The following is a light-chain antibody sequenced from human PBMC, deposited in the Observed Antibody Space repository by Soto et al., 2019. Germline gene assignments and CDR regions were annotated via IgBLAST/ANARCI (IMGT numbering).Light chain of an antibody. Sequence: QSALTQTRSVSGSPGQSVTIYCTGTSSDVGDYNYVSWYQQHPGKAPKLLIYAVNMRPSGVPDRFSGSKSGNTASLTISGLQAEDEADYSCCSYAGSYTWVFGGGTKVTVL. V-gene: IGLV2-11*01. J-gene: IGLJ3*02. CDR1: SSDVGDYNY. CDR2: AVN. CDR3: CSYAGSYTWV.